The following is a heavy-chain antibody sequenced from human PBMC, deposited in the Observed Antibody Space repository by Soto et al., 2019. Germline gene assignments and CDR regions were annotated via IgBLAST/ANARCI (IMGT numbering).Heavy chain of an antibody. CDR1: GGSISSYY. V-gene: IGHV4-59*01. CDR3: AREIVVVKDVYYYYGMDV. J-gene: IGHJ6*02. Sequence: PSETLSLTCTVSGGSISSYYWSWSRQPPWKGLEWIGYIYYSGSTNYNPSLKSRVTISVDTSKNQFSLKLSSVTAADTAVYYCAREIVVVKDVYYYYGMDVWGQGTTVTVSS. D-gene: IGHD3-22*01. CDR2: IYYSGST.